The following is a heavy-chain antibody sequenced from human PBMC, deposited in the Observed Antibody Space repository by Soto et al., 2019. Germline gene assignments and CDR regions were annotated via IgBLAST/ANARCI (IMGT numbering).Heavy chain of an antibody. CDR2: ISRSGDAI. J-gene: IGHJ5*02. CDR3: ARGTHSYSGSHELDA. CDR1: GFTFSIFP. Sequence: EVQVLESGGGLVQPGGSLRLSCAASGFTFSIFPMTWVRQAPGRGLEWVSAISRSGDAIYYADSVRGRFTISRDNSKNTVYLEMNNLRDEDSAMYFCARGTHSYSGSHELDAWGLGTLVTVSS. D-gene: IGHD1-26*01. V-gene: IGHV3-23*01.